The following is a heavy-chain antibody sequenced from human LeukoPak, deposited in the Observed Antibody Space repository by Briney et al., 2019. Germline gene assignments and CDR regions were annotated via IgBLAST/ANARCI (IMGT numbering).Heavy chain of an antibody. CDR2: ISYDGSNK. J-gene: IGHJ4*02. CDR3: ARGNRYSYTFTGRERTKSRLDQ. CDR1: GFTFSSYA. V-gene: IGHV3-30*09. Sequence: GGSLRLSCAASGFTFSSYAMHWVRQAPGKGLEWVAVISYDGSNKYYADFVKGRFAISRDNSKNMLYLQMNSLRAEDTAVYYCARGNRYSYTFTGRERTKSRLDQWGQGTLVTVSS. D-gene: IGHD5-18*01.